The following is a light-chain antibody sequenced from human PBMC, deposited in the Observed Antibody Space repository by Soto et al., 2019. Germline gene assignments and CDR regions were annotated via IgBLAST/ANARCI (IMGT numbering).Light chain of an antibody. CDR1: SSNIGLND. J-gene: IGLJ2*01. CDR3: AAWDDSLNGPV. CDR2: DTN. Sequence: QPVLTQPPSASGTPGQTVTISCSGSSSNIGLNDVHWYRQLSGTAPQILIYDTNQQATGVPDRFSGSRSGTSASLAIHGLQSEYEADYHCAAWDDSLNGPVFGGGTKVTVL. V-gene: IGLV1-44*01.